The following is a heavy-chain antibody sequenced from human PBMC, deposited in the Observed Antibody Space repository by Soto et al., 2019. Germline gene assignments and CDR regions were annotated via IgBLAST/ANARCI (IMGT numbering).Heavy chain of an antibody. CDR2: SYSSGST. D-gene: IGHD3-9*01. CDR3: AKGQRYFDWSIGPGGYFDY. J-gene: IGHJ4*02. CDR1: GGSISSYY. Sequence: SETLSLTCTVSGGSISSYYWSWILQPPWKGLEWLGYSYSSGSTNYNPSLKSRVSISLDTSKNQFSLKLTSVTAADTAVYYCAKGQRYFDWSIGPGGYFDYWGQGTQVTVSS. V-gene: IGHV4-59*01.